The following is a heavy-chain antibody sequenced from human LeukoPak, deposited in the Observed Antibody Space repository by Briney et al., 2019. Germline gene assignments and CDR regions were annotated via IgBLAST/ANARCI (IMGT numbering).Heavy chain of an antibody. Sequence: PGRFLRLSCAASGFTFSSYAMSWVRQAPGKGLEGVAAISGSGGGKYYADSVKGRFTISRDNSKNTLYLQMNSQRAEDTAVYYCAKDTYVQGRRGYFDYWGQGTLVTVS. J-gene: IGHJ4*02. V-gene: IGHV3-23*01. CDR2: ISGSGGGK. CDR1: GFTFSSYA. CDR3: AKDTYVQGRRGYFDY. D-gene: IGHD1-1*01.